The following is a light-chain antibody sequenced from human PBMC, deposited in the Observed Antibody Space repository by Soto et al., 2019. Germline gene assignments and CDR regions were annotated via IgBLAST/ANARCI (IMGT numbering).Light chain of an antibody. CDR2: KAS. CDR3: QHYNSYSEA. V-gene: IGKV1-5*03. Sequence: DIQMTQSPSTLSASVGDRGTITCRASQTISSWLAWYQQKPGKAPKLLIYKASTLKSGVPSRFSGSGSGTEFTLTTSSLQPDDFATYYCQHYNSYSEAFGQGTKVDIK. CDR1: QTISSW. J-gene: IGKJ1*01.